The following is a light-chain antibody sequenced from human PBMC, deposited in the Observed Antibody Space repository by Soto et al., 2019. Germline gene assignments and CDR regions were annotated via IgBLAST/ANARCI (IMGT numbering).Light chain of an antibody. CDR1: SSNIGNNY. Sequence: QSVLTQPPSVSADPGQKVTISCSGGSSNIGNNYISWYQQLPGTAPKLLIYDNNKRPSGIPDRFSGSKSGTSATLGITGLQTGDEADYYCGTWDSSLSAGVFGGGTKLTVL. CDR3: GTWDSSLSAGV. V-gene: IGLV1-51*01. CDR2: DNN. J-gene: IGLJ2*01.